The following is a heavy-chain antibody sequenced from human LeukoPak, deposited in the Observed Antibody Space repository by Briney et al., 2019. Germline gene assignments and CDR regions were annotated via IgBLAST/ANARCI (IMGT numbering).Heavy chain of an antibody. Sequence: GGSLRLSCAASGFTSSSYAMSWVRQAPGKGLEWVSAISGSGGSTYYADSVKGRFTISRDNSKNTLYLQMNSLRAEDTAVYYCAKDQYYYDSSGYYLYWGQGTLVTVSS. J-gene: IGHJ4*02. D-gene: IGHD3-22*01. V-gene: IGHV3-23*01. CDR3: AKDQYYYDSSGYYLY. CDR1: GFTSSSYA. CDR2: ISGSGGST.